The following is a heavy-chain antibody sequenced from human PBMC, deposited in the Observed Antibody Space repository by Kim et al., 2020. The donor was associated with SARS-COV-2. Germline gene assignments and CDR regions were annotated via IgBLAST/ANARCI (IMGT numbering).Heavy chain of an antibody. CDR3: ATSRVVHRDWFDP. CDR2: INSDGSST. V-gene: IGHV3-74*01. Sequence: GGSLRLSCAASGFTFSSYWMHWVRQAPGKGLVWVSRINSDGSSTSYADSVKGRFTISRDNAKNTLYLQMNSLRAEDTAVYYCATSRVVHRDWFDPWGQGTLVTVSS. D-gene: IGHD3-16*02. CDR1: GFTFSSYW. J-gene: IGHJ5*02.